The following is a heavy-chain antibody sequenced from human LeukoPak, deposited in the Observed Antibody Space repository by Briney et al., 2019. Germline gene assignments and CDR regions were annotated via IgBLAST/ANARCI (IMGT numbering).Heavy chain of an antibody. CDR2: ISYDGSNK. CDR3: ARDRHDSSGCNWFDP. V-gene: IGHV3-30-3*01. CDR1: GFTFSSYA. Sequence: PGGSLRLSCAASGFTFSSYAMHWVRQAPGKGLGWVAVISYDGSNKYYADSVKGRFTISRDNSKNTLYLQMNSLRAEDTAVYYCARDRHDSSGCNWFDPWGQGTLVTVSS. J-gene: IGHJ5*02. D-gene: IGHD3-22*01.